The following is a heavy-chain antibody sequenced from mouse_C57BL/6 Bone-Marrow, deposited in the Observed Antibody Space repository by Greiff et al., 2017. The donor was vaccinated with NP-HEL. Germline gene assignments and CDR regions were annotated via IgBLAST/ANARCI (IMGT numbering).Heavy chain of an antibody. CDR2: IYPGDGDT. CDR1: GYAFSSYW. CDR3: ARSDYWGFAY. Sequence: VKLQESGAELVKPGASVKISCKASGYAFSSYWMNWVKQRPGKGLEWIGQIYPGDGDTNYNGKFKGKATLTADKSSSTAYMQLSSLTSEDSAVYFCARSDYWGFAYWGQGTLVTVSA. V-gene: IGHV1-80*01. J-gene: IGHJ3*01. D-gene: IGHD2-13*01.